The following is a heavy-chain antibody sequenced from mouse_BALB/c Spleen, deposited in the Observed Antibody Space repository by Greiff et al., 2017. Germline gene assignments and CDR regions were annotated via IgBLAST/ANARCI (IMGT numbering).Heavy chain of an antibody. V-gene: IGHV5-6-5*01. CDR2: ISSGGST. J-gene: IGHJ1*01. Sequence: EVMLVESGGGLVKPGGSLKLSCAASGFTFSSYAMSWVRQTPEKRLEWVASISSGGSTYYPDSVKGRFTISRDNARNILYLQMSSLRSEDTAMYYCARGDYAWYFDVWGAGTTVTVSS. CDR3: ARGDYAWYFDV. D-gene: IGHD2-4*01. CDR1: GFTFSSYA.